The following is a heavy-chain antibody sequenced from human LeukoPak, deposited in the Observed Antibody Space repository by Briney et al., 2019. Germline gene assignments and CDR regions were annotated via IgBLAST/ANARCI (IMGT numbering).Heavy chain of an antibody. CDR1: GFTFSSYE. D-gene: IGHD3-16*02. V-gene: IGHV3-48*03. CDR2: ISSSGTM. Sequence: PGGSLRLSCAASGFTFSSYEMNWVRQAPGKGLEWVSYISSSGTMYYADSVKGRFTISRDNSKNTLYLQMNSLRAEDTAVYYCAKGGYDYVWGSYRLLDYWGQGTLVTVSS. J-gene: IGHJ4*02. CDR3: AKGGYDYVWGSYRLLDY.